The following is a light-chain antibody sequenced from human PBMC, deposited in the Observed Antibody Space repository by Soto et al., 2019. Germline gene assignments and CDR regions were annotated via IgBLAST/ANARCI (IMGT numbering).Light chain of an antibody. Sequence: EVVMTQSPATLSVSPGERATLSCRASQSVSSSYLAWYQQKPGQAPRLLIYDASNRATGIPARFSGSGSGTDFTLTISSLEPEDFAVYYCQQRSNWPFFGQGTRLEIK. CDR1: QSVSSSY. CDR3: QQRSNWPF. V-gene: IGKV3D-20*02. CDR2: DAS. J-gene: IGKJ5*01.